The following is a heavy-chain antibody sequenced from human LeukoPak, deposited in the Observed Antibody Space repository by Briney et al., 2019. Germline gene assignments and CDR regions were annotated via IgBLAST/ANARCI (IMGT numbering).Heavy chain of an antibody. D-gene: IGHD4-17*01. CDR3: AREPRTSTVTTIGY. CDR1: GFTVGSNY. CDR2: IYSGGRT. J-gene: IGHJ4*02. V-gene: IGHV3-53*01. Sequence: GGSLRLSCAASGFTVGSNYMSWVRQAPGKGLEWVSIIYSGGRTYYADSVKGRLTISRDNSKNTLYLQMNSLRAEDTAVYYCAREPRTSTVTTIGYWGQGTLVTVSS.